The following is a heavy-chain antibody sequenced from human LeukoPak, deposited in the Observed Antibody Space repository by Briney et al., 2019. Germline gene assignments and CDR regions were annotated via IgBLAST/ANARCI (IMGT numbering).Heavy chain of an antibody. CDR2: INHSGST. J-gene: IGHJ4*02. CDR3: ARHMTQVHYDYVWGSYEYYFDY. V-gene: IGHV4-39*01. CDR1: GDSISSSSYY. Sequence: PSETLSLTCTVSGDSISSSSYYWSWIRQPPGKGLEWIGEINHSGSTNYNPSLKSRVTISVDTSKNQFSLKLSSVTAADTAVYYCARHMTQVHYDYVWGSYEYYFDYWGQGTLVTVSS. D-gene: IGHD3-16*01.